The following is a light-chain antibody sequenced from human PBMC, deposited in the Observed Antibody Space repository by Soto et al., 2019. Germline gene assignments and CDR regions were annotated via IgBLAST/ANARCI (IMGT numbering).Light chain of an antibody. Sequence: QSVLTQPPSASGTPGQRVTISCSGSSSNIESNTVTWYQQLPGTAPKLVIYSNDDRPSGVPDRFSGSTSGTSASLAISGLQSEDEADYYCAAWDDRLNGYVFGGGTKVTVL. CDR1: SSNIESNT. J-gene: IGLJ1*01. CDR2: SND. V-gene: IGLV1-44*01. CDR3: AAWDDRLNGYV.